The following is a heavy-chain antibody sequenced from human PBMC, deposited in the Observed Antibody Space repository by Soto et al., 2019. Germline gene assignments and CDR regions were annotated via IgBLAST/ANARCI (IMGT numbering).Heavy chain of an antibody. CDR2: ISGSGGST. CDR3: AREDVRYYYGMDV. CDR1: GFPFSSFA. Sequence: GGSLRLSCAASGFPFSSFAMSWVRQAPGKGLEWVSAISGSGGSTYYSDSVKGRFIISRDSAKNMVYLQMNSLRAEDTAVYYCAREDVRYYYGMDVWGQGTTVTVSS. V-gene: IGHV3-23*01. J-gene: IGHJ6*02.